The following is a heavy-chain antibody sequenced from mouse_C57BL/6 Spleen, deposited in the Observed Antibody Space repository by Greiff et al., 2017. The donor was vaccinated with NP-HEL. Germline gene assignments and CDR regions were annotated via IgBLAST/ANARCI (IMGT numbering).Heavy chain of an antibody. J-gene: IGHJ1*03. CDR1: GYTFTSYW. V-gene: IGHV1-55*01. CDR3: ARRLHYYGSSYGYFDV. CDR2: IYPGSGST. D-gene: IGHD1-1*01. Sequence: QVQLQQSGAELVKPGASVKMSCKASGYTFTSYWITWVKQRPGQGLEWIGDIYPGSGSTNYNEKFKSKATLTVDTSSSTAYMQLSSLTSEDSAVYYCARRLHYYGSSYGYFDVWGTGTTVTVSS.